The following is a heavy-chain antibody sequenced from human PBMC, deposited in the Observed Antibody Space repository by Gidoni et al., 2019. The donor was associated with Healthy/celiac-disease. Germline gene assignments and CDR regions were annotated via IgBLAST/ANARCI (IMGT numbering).Heavy chain of an antibody. J-gene: IGHJ4*02. CDR2: IIPIFGTA. CDR3: ARVGLYDYVWGSYRSDLGGPFDY. Sequence: QVQLVQSGAEVKKPGSSVKVSCKASGGTFSSYAISWVRQAPGQGLEWMGGIIPIFGTANYAQKFQGRVTITADKSTSTAYMELSSLRSEDTAVYYCARVGLYDYVWGSYRSDLGGPFDYWGQGTLVTVSS. V-gene: IGHV1-69*06. CDR1: GGTFSSYA. D-gene: IGHD3-16*02.